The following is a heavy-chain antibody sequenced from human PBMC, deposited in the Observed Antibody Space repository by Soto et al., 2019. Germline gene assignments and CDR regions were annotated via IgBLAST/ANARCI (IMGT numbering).Heavy chain of an antibody. D-gene: IGHD1-1*01. CDR3: AIVTAETAYHYFDF. CDR2: IDPSDSYI. V-gene: IGHV5-10-1*01. CDR1: GYKFTNYW. J-gene: IGHJ4*02. Sequence: PGESLKISCKCSGYKFTNYWLSWVRQTPGKGLEWMGRIDPSDSYINYSPSFRGHVTISIDESISTAHLQWSSLKASDTATYYCAIVTAETAYHYFDFWGQGTLVTVSS.